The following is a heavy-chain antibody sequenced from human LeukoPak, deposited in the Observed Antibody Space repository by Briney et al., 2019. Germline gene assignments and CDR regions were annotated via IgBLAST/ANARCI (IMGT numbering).Heavy chain of an antibody. Sequence: PSETLSLTCTVSGGSISSSSYYWGWIRQPPGKGLEWIGSIYYSGSTYYNPSLKSRVTISVDTSKNQFTLKLSSVTAADTAVYYCARVFYNWNEGPGGMDVWGQGTTVTVSS. J-gene: IGHJ6*02. V-gene: IGHV4-39*06. CDR2: IYYSGST. CDR1: GGSISSSSYY. D-gene: IGHD1-1*01. CDR3: ARVFYNWNEGPGGMDV.